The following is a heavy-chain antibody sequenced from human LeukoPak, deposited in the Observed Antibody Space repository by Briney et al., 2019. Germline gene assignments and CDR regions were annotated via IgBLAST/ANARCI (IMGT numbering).Heavy chain of an antibody. CDR2: IYYSGST. Sequence: SETLSLTCTVSGGSVSSGSYYWSWIPQPPGKGLEWIGHIYYSGSTNPHPSLKSRLTISVDTSKNQFSLKLSSVTAADTAVYYCARDNGDDYVWGSYRANRAYYFDYWGQGTLVTVSS. J-gene: IGHJ4*02. CDR1: GGSVSSGSYY. D-gene: IGHD3-16*02. CDR3: ARDNGDDYVWGSYRANRAYYFDY. V-gene: IGHV4-61*01.